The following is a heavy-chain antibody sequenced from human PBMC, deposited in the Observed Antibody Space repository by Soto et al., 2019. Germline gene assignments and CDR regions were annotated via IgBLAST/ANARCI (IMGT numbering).Heavy chain of an antibody. CDR1: GGSISSGGYY. D-gene: IGHD3-22*01. J-gene: IGHJ4*02. CDR3: ARVEDYFDSSGYNY. CDR2: IYYSGST. V-gene: IGHV4-31*03. Sequence: SETLSLTCTVSGGSISSGGYYWSWIRQHPGKGLEWIGYIYYSGSTYYNPSLKSRVTISVDTSKNQFSLKLSSVTAADTAVYYCARVEDYFDSSGYNYWGQGTLVSVSS.